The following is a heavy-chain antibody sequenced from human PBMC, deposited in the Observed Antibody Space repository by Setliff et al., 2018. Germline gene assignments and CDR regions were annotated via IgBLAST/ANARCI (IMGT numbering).Heavy chain of an antibody. V-gene: IGHV4-39*01. J-gene: IGHJ4*02. Sequence: PSETLSLTCTVSGGSISSGTYYWGWIRQPPGKGLEWIGSIHYSGSTYYNPSLKSRVTVSVDTSKNQSSLKLSSVTAADTAVYYCAKHDGRSSFDYWGQGTLVTVSS. CDR3: AKHDGRSSFDY. CDR2: IHYSGST. CDR1: GGSISSGTYY. D-gene: IGHD6-6*01.